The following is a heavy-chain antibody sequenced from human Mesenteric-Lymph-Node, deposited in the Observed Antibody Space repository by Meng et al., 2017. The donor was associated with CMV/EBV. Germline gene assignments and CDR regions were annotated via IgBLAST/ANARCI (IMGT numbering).Heavy chain of an antibody. D-gene: IGHD2-15*01. CDR1: GGSVSSGSYY. Sequence: SETLSLTCTVSGGSVSSGSYYWSWIRQHPGKGLEWIGYISYSGSTYYNPSLKSRVTISIDTSKNQFSLKLSSVTAADTAVYYCARAGGYCSGGSCPYGMDVWGQGTTVTVSS. CDR2: ISYSGST. J-gene: IGHJ6*02. V-gene: IGHV4-31*03. CDR3: ARAGGYCSGGSCPYGMDV.